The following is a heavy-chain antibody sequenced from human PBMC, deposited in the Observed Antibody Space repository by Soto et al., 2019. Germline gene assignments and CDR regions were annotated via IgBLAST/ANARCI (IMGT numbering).Heavy chain of an antibody. Sequence: SETLSLTCTVSGGSISSGGYYWNWIRQHPGKGLEWIGYIYYTGSTFYNPSLKSRVTMSVDTSKNQFSLKLSSVTAADTAVYYCARGTTTVTTFDYWGQGTLVTVSS. J-gene: IGHJ4*02. D-gene: IGHD4-17*01. CDR1: GGSISSGGYY. CDR2: IYYTGST. CDR3: ARGTTTVTTFDY. V-gene: IGHV4-31*03.